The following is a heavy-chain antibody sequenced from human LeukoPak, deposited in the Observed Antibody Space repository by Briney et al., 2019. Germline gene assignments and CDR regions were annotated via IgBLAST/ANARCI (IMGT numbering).Heavy chain of an antibody. D-gene: IGHD5-18*01. Sequence: ASVKVSCKASGYTFTNYGISWVRQAPGQGLEWMGWINPNSGGTNYAQKFQGRVTMTRDTSISTAYMELSRLRSDDTAVYYCARGTGEGYTYGRYYFDYWGQGTLVTVSS. V-gene: IGHV1-2*02. CDR3: ARGTGEGYTYGRYYFDY. CDR1: GYTFTNYG. J-gene: IGHJ4*02. CDR2: INPNSGGT.